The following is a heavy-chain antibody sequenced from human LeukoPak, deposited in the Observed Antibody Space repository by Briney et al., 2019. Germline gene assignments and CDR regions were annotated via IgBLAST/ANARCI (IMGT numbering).Heavy chain of an antibody. Sequence: GGSLRLSCAASGFTFSSYWMTWVRQAPGKGLEWVANINQNGSETYYVDSVKGRFTMSRDNAKNSLYLQMNGLRAADTAVYYCARKEYYYDTSTYGWFDPWGQGTLVTVSS. D-gene: IGHD3-22*01. V-gene: IGHV3-7*01. CDR2: INQNGSET. CDR1: GFTFSSYW. CDR3: ARKEYYYDTSTYGWFDP. J-gene: IGHJ5*02.